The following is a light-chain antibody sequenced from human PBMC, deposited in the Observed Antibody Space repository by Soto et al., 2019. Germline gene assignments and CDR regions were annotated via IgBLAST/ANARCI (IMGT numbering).Light chain of an antibody. CDR1: SSDVGGYSF. J-gene: IGLJ2*01. Sequence: QSVLTQPPSASGSPGQSVTISCTGTSSDVGGYSFVSWYQQHPGKAPKLMIYEVSKRPSGVPDRFSGSKSGSTASLTVSGLQADDEADYYCSSYAGSNNLVFGGGTKLTVL. CDR2: EVS. CDR3: SSYAGSNNLV. V-gene: IGLV2-8*01.